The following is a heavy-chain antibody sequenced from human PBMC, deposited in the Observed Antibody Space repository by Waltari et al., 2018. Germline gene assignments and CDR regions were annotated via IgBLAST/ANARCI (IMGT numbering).Heavy chain of an antibody. V-gene: IGHV4-34*01. D-gene: IGHD6-6*01. CDR3: AREGIAARTKVFDY. CDR2: INHSGST. CDR1: GGSFSGYY. Sequence: QVQLQQWGAGLLKPSETLSLTCDVYGGSFSGYYWRWVRRPPGKGLEWIGEINHSGSTNYDPSLKSRVTISVDTSKNQFSLKLSSVTAADTAVYYCAREGIAARTKVFDYWGQGTLVTVSS. J-gene: IGHJ4*02.